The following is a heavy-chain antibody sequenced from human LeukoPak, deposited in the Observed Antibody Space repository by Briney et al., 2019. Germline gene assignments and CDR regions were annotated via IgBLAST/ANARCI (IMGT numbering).Heavy chain of an antibody. J-gene: IGHJ4*02. Sequence: GGSLRLSCAASGFSFSSYAMSWVRQAPGKGLEWVSSISGSGGSTDYADSVKGRLTISRDNSKNTLYLQMNSLRAEDTAVYYCAKAPQYYDFWSGYYIDYWGQGTLVTVSS. CDR2: ISGSGGST. V-gene: IGHV3-23*01. CDR1: GFSFSSYA. D-gene: IGHD3-3*01. CDR3: AKAPQYYDFWSGYYIDY.